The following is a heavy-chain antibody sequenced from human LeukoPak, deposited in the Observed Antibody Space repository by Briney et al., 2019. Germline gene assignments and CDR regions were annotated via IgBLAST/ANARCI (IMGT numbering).Heavy chain of an antibody. CDR1: GGTYSSYA. CDR3: ARVMDSSGWYSDY. D-gene: IGHD6-19*01. V-gene: IGHV1-69*05. CDR2: IIPIFGTA. J-gene: IGHJ4*02. Sequence: SVKVSCKASGGTYSSYAISWVRQAPGQGLEWMGRIIPIFGTANYAQKFQGRVTITTDESTSTAYMELSSLRSEDTAVYYCARVMDSSGWYSDYWGQGTLVTVSS.